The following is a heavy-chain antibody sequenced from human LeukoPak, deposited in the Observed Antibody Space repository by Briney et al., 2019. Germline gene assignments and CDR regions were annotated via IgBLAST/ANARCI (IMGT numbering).Heavy chain of an antibody. Sequence: SETLSLTCTVSGGSISNYYWSWIRQPPGKGLEWIGYIYYSGSTNYNPSLKSRVTISVDTSKNQFSLKLSSVTAADTAVYYCASQYCGGDCHIDKWGDYFDYWGQGTLVTVSS. V-gene: IGHV4-59*01. J-gene: IGHJ4*02. CDR3: ASQYCGGDCHIDKWGDYFDY. CDR2: IYYSGST. D-gene: IGHD2-21*01. CDR1: GGSISNYY.